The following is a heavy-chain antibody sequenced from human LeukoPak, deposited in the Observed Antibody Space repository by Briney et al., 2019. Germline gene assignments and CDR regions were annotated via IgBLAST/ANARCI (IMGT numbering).Heavy chain of an antibody. CDR3: ARGLVGASPYYYYYMDV. V-gene: IGHV4-39*07. Sequence: SETLSLTCTVSGGSISSSSYYWGWIRQPPGKGLEWIGSIYYSGSTNYNPSLKSRVTISVDTSKSQFSLKLSSVTAADTAVYYCARGLVGASPYYYYYMDVWGKGTTVTISS. J-gene: IGHJ6*03. D-gene: IGHD1-26*01. CDR1: GGSISSSSYY. CDR2: IYYSGST.